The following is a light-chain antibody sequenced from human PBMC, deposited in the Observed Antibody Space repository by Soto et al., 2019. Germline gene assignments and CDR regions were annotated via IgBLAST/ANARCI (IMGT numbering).Light chain of an antibody. CDR3: QTWGIGGDVV. V-gene: IGLV4-69*01. CDR2: LNSDGRH. Sequence: QLVLTQSPSASASLGASVKLTCTLSSGHSTYAIAWHQQQPEKGPRYLMKLNSDGRHSKGDGIPDRFSGTSSGAERYLTISSLQSEDEADYYCQTWGIGGDVVFGGWTKLTVL. CDR1: SGHSTYA. J-gene: IGLJ2*01.